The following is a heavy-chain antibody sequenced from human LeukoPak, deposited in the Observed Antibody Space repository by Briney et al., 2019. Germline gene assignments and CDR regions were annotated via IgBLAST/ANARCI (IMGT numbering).Heavy chain of an antibody. J-gene: IGHJ2*01. CDR1: GYTFTGYY. CDR2: INPNSGGT. Sequence: RASVKVSCKASGYTFTGYYMHWVRQAPGQGLEWMARINPNSGGTNYAQKFQGRVTMTRDTSISTAYMELSRLRSDDTAVYYCATLPADVAQGPDWYFDLWGRGTLVTVSS. CDR3: ATLPADVAQGPDWYFDL. D-gene: IGHD2-15*01. V-gene: IGHV1-2*06.